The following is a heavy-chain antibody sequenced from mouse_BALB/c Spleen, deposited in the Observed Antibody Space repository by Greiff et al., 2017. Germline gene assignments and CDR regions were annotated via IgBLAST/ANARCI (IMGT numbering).Heavy chain of an antibody. CDR3: TRHYYGSSGYDY. CDR1: GYTFTSYW. J-gene: IGHJ2*01. CDR2: IYPGNSDT. Sequence: VHVKQSGTVLARPGASVKMSCKASGYTFTSYWMHWVKQRPGQGLEWIGAIYPGNSDTSYNQKFKGKAKLTAVTSTSTAYMELSSLTNEDSAVYYCTRHYYGSSGYDYWGQGTTLTVSA. D-gene: IGHD1-1*01. V-gene: IGHV1-5*01.